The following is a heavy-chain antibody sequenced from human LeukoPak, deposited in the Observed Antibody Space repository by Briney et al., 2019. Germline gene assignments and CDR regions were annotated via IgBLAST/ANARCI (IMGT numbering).Heavy chain of an antibody. Sequence: GGSLRLSCAASGFTFSSYAMHWVRQAPGKGLEWVAVISYDGRNKYYADSVKGRFTISRDNSKNTLYLQMNSLKSEDTAVYYCARGDCSSTSCYTTDYWGQGTLVTVSS. V-gene: IGHV3-30*01. CDR3: ARGDCSSTSCYTTDY. CDR2: ISYDGRNK. J-gene: IGHJ4*02. D-gene: IGHD2-2*02. CDR1: GFTFSSYA.